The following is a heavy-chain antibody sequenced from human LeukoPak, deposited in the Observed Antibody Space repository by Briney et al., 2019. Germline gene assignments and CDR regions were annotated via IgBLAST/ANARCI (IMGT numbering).Heavy chain of an antibody. Sequence: PSETLSLTCTVSGDSISSGTYYWGWIRQPPGKGLEWIGSIYYSGSTYDNPSLKSRVIISVDMSKNQFSLKLSSVTAADTAVYYCARHDSSGYEAFDIWGQGTMVTVSS. CDR2: IYYSGST. D-gene: IGHD3-22*01. CDR1: GDSISSGTYY. CDR3: ARHDSSGYEAFDI. J-gene: IGHJ3*02. V-gene: IGHV4-39*01.